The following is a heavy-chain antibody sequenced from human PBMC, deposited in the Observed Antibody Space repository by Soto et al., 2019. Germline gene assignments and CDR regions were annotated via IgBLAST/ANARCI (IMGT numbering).Heavy chain of an antibody. CDR2: IYSSGST. CDR1: GGSISTYY. CDR3: ARLPTTTVTTILGYNGMDV. J-gene: IGHJ6*02. V-gene: IGHV4-59*08. Sequence: QVQLQESGPGLVKPSETLSLTCTVSGGSISTYYWSWIRQPPGKGLEWIGYIYSSGSTNYNPSLKSRVTISVDTSKNQFSLKLSSVTAADTAVYYCARLPTTTVTTILGYNGMDVWGQGTTVTVSS. D-gene: IGHD4-17*01.